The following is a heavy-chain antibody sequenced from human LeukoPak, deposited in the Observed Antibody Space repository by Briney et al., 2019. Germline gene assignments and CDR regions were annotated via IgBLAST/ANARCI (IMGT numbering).Heavy chain of an antibody. J-gene: IGHJ3*02. D-gene: IGHD3-22*01. CDR1: GYSFTSYW. CDR3: ARHYGDTMIVPDAFDI. CDR2: IYPGDSDT. V-gene: IGHV5-51*01. Sequence: GESLKISCKGSGYSFTSYWIGWVRQMPGKGLEWMGIIYPGDSDTRYSPSFQGQVTISADKSISTAYPQWSSLKASDTAMYYCARHYGDTMIVPDAFDIWGQGTMVTVSS.